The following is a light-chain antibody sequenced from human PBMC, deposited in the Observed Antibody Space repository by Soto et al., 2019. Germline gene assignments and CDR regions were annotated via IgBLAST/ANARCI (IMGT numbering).Light chain of an antibody. CDR2: AAS. V-gene: IGKV3-20*01. CDR1: QSVSNNY. Sequence: EIVLTQSPGTLSLSPGERATLSCRASQSVSNNYLAWYQQKPGQAPRLLIYAASNGATGIPDSFSGSGSGTGFTLIISRLEHEDFEVYYCQEYGSSDTFGQGKKVEIK. CDR3: QEYGSSDT. J-gene: IGKJ1*01.